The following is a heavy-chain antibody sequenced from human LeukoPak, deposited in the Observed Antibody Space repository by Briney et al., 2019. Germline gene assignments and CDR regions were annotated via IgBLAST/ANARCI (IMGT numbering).Heavy chain of an antibody. CDR1: GGSFSGYY. CDR2: VNHSGST. V-gene: IGHV4-34*01. Sequence: PSETLSLTCAVYGGSFSGYYWSWIRQPPGKGLEWIGEVNHSGSTNYNPSLKSRVTISVDTSKNQFSLKLSSVTAADTAVYYCARSYVWGSSPYFDYWGQGTLVTVSS. CDR3: ARSYVWGSSPYFDY. J-gene: IGHJ4*02. D-gene: IGHD3-16*01.